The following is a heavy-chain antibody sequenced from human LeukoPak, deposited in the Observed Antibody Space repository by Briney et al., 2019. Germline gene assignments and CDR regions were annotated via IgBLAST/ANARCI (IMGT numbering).Heavy chain of an antibody. D-gene: IGHD3-22*01. CDR3: ARYNYYGSTSDAFDI. CDR2: IYSGGST. CDR1: GFTFSNYA. Sequence: GGSLRLSCSGSGFTFSNYALSWVRHAPGKRLEWVSVIYSGGSTYYADSVKGRFTISRDNSKNTLYLQMNSLRAEDTAVYYCARYNYYGSTSDAFDIWGQGTMLTVSS. J-gene: IGHJ3*02. V-gene: IGHV3-66*01.